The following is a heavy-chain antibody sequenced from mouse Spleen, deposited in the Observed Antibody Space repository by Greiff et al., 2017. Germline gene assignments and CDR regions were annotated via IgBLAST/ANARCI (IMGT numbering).Heavy chain of an antibody. CDR1: GFTFSSYG. CDR3: ASDGYYAMDY. Sequence: DVKLQESGGDLVKPGGSLKLSCAASGFTFSSYGMSWVRQTPDKRLEWVATISSGGSYTYYPDSVKGRFTISRDNAKNTLYLQMSSLKSEDTAMYYCASDGYYAMDYWGQGTSVTVSS. D-gene: IGHD2-3*01. J-gene: IGHJ4*01. V-gene: IGHV5-6*02. CDR2: ISSGGSYT.